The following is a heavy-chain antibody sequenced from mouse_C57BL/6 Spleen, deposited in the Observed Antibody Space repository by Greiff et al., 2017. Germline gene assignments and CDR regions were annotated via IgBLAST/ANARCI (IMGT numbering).Heavy chain of an antibody. Sequence: EVQLQQSVAELVRPGASVKLSCPASGFNIKNTYMHWVKQRPEQGLEWIGRIDPAHGNTKYAPKFPGKATITADTSSNTAYLQLSSLTTEDTDIYYCDYGYDAYFDVWGTGTTVTVSS. V-gene: IGHV14-3*01. CDR3: DYGYDAYFDV. CDR2: IDPAHGNT. D-gene: IGHD2-2*01. J-gene: IGHJ1*03. CDR1: GFNIKNTY.